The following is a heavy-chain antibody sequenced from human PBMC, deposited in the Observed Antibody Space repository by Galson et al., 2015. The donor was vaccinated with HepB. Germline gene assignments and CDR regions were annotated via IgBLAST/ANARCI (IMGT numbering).Heavy chain of an antibody. Sequence: SVKVSCKASGYTFTGYYMHWVRQAPGQGLEWMGWINPNSGGTNYAQKFQGWVTMTRDTSISTAYMELSRLRAEDTAVYFCANYGSATWDDGFDIWGRGTMVTVSS. CDR2: INPNSGGT. CDR3: ANYGSATWDDGFDI. CDR1: GYTFTGYY. J-gene: IGHJ3*02. D-gene: IGHD3-10*01. V-gene: IGHV1-2*04.